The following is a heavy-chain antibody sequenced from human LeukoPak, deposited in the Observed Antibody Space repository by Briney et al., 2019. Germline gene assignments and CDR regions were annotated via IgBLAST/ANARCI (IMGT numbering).Heavy chain of an antibody. Sequence: SETLSLTCTVSGGSISSSLYYWGWIRQPPGKGLEWIGNIYYDGSTYYNPSLKSRATISVDTSKNQFSLKLTSVTAADTALYFCARDRYCSSTSSWYDAFDIWGQGTMVTVSS. CDR3: ARDRYCSSTSSWYDAFDI. CDR2: IYYDGST. V-gene: IGHV4-39*07. D-gene: IGHD2-2*01. J-gene: IGHJ3*02. CDR1: GGSISSSLYY.